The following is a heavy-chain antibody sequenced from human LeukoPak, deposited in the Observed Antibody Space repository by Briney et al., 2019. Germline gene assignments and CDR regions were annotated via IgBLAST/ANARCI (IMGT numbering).Heavy chain of an antibody. CDR2: IKSKTDGGTT. CDR1: GFTFSNAW. V-gene: IGHV3-15*01. Sequence: GRSLRLSCAASGFTFSNAWMSWVRQAPGKGLEWVGRIKSKTDGGTTDYAAPVKGRFTISRDDSKNTLYLQMNSLKTEDTAVYYCTTDSSTYYYDSSGYFDYWGQGTLVTVSS. J-gene: IGHJ4*02. D-gene: IGHD3-22*01. CDR3: TTDSSTYYYDSSGYFDY.